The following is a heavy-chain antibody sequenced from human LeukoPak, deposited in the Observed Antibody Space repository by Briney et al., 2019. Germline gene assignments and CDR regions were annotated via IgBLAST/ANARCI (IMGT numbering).Heavy chain of an antibody. Sequence: GGSLRLSCAASGLTFSSYWMSWVRQAPGKGLEWVANIKQDGSEQYYVDSVKGRFTISRDNAKKSLFLQMNSLRAEDTAVYYCGKHDSSYSGNWGQGTLVTV. CDR1: GLTFSSYW. CDR3: GKHDSSYSGN. D-gene: IGHD3-22*01. V-gene: IGHV3-7*01. CDR2: IKQDGSEQ. J-gene: IGHJ4*02.